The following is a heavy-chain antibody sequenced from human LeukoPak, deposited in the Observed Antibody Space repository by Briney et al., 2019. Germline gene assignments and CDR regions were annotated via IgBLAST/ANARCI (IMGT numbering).Heavy chain of an antibody. CDR2: ISYDGSNK. J-gene: IGHJ6*03. CDR1: GFTFSSYA. D-gene: IGHD2-2*01. CDR3: ARDPVVVPAAGRINYYYMDV. Sequence: GGSLRLSCAASGFTFSSYAMHWVRQAPGKGLEWVAVISYDGSNKYYADSVKGRFTISRDNSKNTLYLQMNSLRAEDTAVYYCARDPVVVPAAGRINYYYMDVWGKGTTVTVSS. V-gene: IGHV3-30-3*01.